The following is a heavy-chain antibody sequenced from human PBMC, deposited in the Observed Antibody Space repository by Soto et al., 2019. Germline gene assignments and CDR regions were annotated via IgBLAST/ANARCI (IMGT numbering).Heavy chain of an antibody. CDR2: IYWDDDK. Sequence: QITLNESGPTQVKPRQTLTLTCTFSGFSLTTSGVGVGWIRQSPGKAPEWLALIYWDDDKRYSPSLKSRLTITKDTSKNQVVLTMADLDPADTATYSCAHRVLRTVFGLATTTESYFDFWGQGTPVAVSS. D-gene: IGHD3-3*01. J-gene: IGHJ4*02. CDR1: GFSLTTSGVG. CDR3: AHRVLRTVFGLATTTESYFDF. V-gene: IGHV2-5*02.